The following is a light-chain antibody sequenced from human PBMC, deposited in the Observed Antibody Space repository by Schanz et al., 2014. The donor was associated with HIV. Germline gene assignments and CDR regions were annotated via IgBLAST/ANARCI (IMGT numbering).Light chain of an antibody. CDR3: QQYDSSPLT. J-gene: IGKJ3*01. CDR1: QNFTSGY. V-gene: IGKV3-20*01. CDR2: GAS. Sequence: EVVLTQSPGTLSLSPGERATLSCRASQNFTSGYFAWYQQRPGQAPRLLIYGASSRATGIPDRFSGSGSGTDFTLTISRLEPDDFAVYFCQQYDSSPLTFGPGTKVDIK.